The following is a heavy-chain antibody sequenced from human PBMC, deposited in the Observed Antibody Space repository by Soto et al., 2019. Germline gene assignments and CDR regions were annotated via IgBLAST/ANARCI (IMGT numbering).Heavy chain of an antibody. CDR2: VSHDGRNT. Sequence: VQLVESGGGVVQPGRSLRLSCAASGFTFSDYAMHWVRQAPGKGLEWVAVVSHDGRNTHYADSVKVRFTISRDSSKNMVPLEIASLRAEDTAVYYCAKGGRQWLVTSDFNYWGQGALVTVSS. CDR1: GFTFSDYA. D-gene: IGHD6-19*01. CDR3: AKGGRQWLVTSDFNY. V-gene: IGHV3-30*18. J-gene: IGHJ4*02.